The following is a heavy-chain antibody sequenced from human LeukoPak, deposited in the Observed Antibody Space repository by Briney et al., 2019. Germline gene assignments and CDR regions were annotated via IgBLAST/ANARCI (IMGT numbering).Heavy chain of an antibody. D-gene: IGHD6-19*01. CDR3: ARGQWLAQLRVFDY. Sequence: SETLSLTCTVSGGSITSTSYYWGWIRQPPGKGLEWIGSIYYNGNTYYNPVLKSRATISLDTSKNQFSLKLSSVTATDTAVYYCARGQWLAQLRVFDYWGQGTLVTVSS. J-gene: IGHJ4*02. CDR1: GGSITSTSYY. CDR2: IYYNGNT. V-gene: IGHV4-39*07.